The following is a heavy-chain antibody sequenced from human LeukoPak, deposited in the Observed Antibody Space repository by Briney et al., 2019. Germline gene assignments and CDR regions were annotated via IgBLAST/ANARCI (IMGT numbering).Heavy chain of an antibody. Sequence: SVKVSCKASGGTFGSYAISWVRQAPGQGLEWMGGIIPIFGTANYAQKFQGRVTITTDESTSTAYMELSSLRSEDTAVYYCARARRTDNDFWSGYSDYYYYYYMDVWGKGTTVTVSS. D-gene: IGHD3-3*01. J-gene: IGHJ6*03. CDR3: ARARRTDNDFWSGYSDYYYYYYMDV. V-gene: IGHV1-69*05. CDR2: IIPIFGTA. CDR1: GGTFGSYA.